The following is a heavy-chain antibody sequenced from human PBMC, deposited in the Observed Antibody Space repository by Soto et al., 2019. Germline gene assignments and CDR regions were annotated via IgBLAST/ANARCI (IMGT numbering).Heavy chain of an antibody. CDR1: GGSISSYY. Sequence: SETLSLTCTVSGGSISSYYWSWIRQPPGKGLEWIGYIYYSGSTNYNPSLKSRVAISVDTSKNQFSLKLSSVTAADTAVYYGARRRYDILTGYSSYYYYMDVWGKGTTVTVSS. V-gene: IGHV4-59*08. CDR3: ARRRYDILTGYSSYYYYMDV. J-gene: IGHJ6*03. CDR2: IYYSGST. D-gene: IGHD3-9*01.